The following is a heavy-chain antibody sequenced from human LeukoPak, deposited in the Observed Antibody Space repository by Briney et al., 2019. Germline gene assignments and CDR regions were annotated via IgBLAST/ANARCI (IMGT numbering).Heavy chain of an antibody. Sequence: ASVKVSCKASGYTSTGYYMHWVRQAPGQGLEWMGRINPNRGGTNYAQKFQGRVTMTRDTSISTAYMELSRLRSDDTAVYYCARLSYDSSGYTAYGMDVWGQGTTVTVSS. CDR1: GYTSTGYY. V-gene: IGHV1-2*06. CDR3: ARLSYDSSGYTAYGMDV. CDR2: INPNRGGT. D-gene: IGHD3-22*01. J-gene: IGHJ6*02.